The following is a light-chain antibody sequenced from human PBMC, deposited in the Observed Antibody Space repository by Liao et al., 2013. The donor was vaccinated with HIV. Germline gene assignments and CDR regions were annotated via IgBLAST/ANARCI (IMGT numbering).Light chain of an antibody. V-gene: IGLV3-1*01. Sequence: SYELTQPPSVSVSPGQTASITCSGDKLGDKYTYWYQQKPGQSPVLVIFQVHKRPSGVPERFSGSSSGNTATLTISGTQAMDEADFYCQAWDRDTVIFGGGTKLTVL. J-gene: IGLJ2*01. CDR1: KLGDKY. CDR2: QVH. CDR3: QAWDRDTVI.